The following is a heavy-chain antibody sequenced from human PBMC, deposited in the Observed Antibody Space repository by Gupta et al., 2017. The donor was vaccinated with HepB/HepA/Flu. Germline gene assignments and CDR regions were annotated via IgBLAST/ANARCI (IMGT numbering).Heavy chain of an antibody. J-gene: IGHJ6*02. CDR2: FDPEAGKT. D-gene: IGHD6-19*01. CDR3: AIDRDISAWHDYYYYGMDV. Sequence: QVQVIQSGAEVKKPGASVKVSCKVSGYSLTELSIHWVRQGPGKGLEWMGGFDPEAGKTIYAQKFQGRVTMTEDTSANTAYMEMSSLRSEDTAVYYCAIDRDISAWHDYYYYGMDVWGQGTKVTVSS. CDR1: GYSLTELS. V-gene: IGHV1-24*01.